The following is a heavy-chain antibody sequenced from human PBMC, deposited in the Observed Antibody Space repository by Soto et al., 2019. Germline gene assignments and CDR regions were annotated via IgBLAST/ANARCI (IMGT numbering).Heavy chain of an antibody. CDR3: AKAFAQHGDYGVDY. Sequence: PGGSLRLSCAASGFTFSHYAMSWVRQAPGKGLEWVSGISASGSSTYYVDSVKGRFTISRDNSKNILYLQMNSLRAEDTAVYYCAKAFAQHGDYGVDYWGQGTLVTVSS. D-gene: IGHD4-17*01. CDR1: GFTFSHYA. CDR2: ISASGSST. J-gene: IGHJ4*02. V-gene: IGHV3-23*01.